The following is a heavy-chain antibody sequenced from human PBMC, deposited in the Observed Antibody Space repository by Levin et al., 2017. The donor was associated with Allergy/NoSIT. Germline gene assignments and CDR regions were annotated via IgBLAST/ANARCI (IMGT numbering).Heavy chain of an antibody. CDR2: ISYDGSRQ. CDR3: AKDKRVLATMTMGEVFDC. Sequence: GGSLRLSCAASGFNFSAFAMHWVRQAPGKGLEWVAAISYDGSRQFYADSVNGRFTFSRDNSKNTLYLQMNSLSAEDTAMYYCAKDKRVLATMTMGEVFDCWGQGTLVTVSS. CDR1: GFNFSAFA. V-gene: IGHV3-30-3*01. J-gene: IGHJ4*02. D-gene: IGHD5-12*01.